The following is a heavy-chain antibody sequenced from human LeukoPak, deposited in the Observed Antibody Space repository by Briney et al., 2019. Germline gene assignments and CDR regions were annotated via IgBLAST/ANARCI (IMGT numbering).Heavy chain of an antibody. Sequence: GGSLRLSCAASGFTFHDYSMHWVRQAPGKGLEYVSAISSNGGSTYYANSVKGRFTISRDNAKNSLYLQMNSLRAEDTAVYYCAMNFDWLPSRVDYWGQGTLVTVSS. CDR2: ISSNGGST. J-gene: IGHJ4*02. CDR1: GFTFHDYS. CDR3: AMNFDWLPSRVDY. D-gene: IGHD3-9*01. V-gene: IGHV3-64*01.